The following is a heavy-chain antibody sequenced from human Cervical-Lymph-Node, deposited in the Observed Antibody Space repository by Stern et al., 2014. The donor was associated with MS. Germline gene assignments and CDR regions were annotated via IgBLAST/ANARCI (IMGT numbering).Heavy chain of an antibody. CDR2: IYYSGST. V-gene: IGHV4-59*01. J-gene: IGHJ4*02. CDR3: ARELRLRY. D-gene: IGHD4-17*01. CDR1: GGSISSYY. Sequence: QVQLQQSGPGLVKPSETLSLTCTVSGGSISSYYWSWIRQPPGKGLEWIGYIYYSGSTNYNPSLSSRVTISVDTSKNQFSLKLSSVTAADTAVYYCARELRLRYWGQGTLVTVSS.